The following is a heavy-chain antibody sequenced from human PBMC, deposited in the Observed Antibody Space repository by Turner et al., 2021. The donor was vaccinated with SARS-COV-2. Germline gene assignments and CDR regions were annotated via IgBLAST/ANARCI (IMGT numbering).Heavy chain of an antibody. J-gene: IGHJ4*02. Sequence: QVQLQESGPGLLKPSETLSLTCTVSGGSISSYYWSWIRQPPGKGLEWIGYIYYSGSTNYNPALKSRVTISVDTSKNQFALKVSSVTAADTAVYYCARGFDYWGQGTLVTVSS. V-gene: IGHV4-59*01. CDR2: IYYSGST. CDR3: ARGFDY. CDR1: GGSISSYY.